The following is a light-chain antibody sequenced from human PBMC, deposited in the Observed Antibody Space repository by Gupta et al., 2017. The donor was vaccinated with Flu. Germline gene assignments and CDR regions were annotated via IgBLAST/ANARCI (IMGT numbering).Light chain of an antibody. J-gene: IGLJ1*01. V-gene: IGLV2-23*01. CDR2: EGS. CDR3: CSYAGSRTYV. Sequence: ALTQPASVSGSPGQSITISCTGTSSDVGNYNLVSWYQQHPGKAPKLMIYEGSKRPSGVSNRFSASKSGNTASLTISGLQAEDEADYYCCSYAGSRTYVFGSGTKVTVL. CDR1: SSDVGNYNL.